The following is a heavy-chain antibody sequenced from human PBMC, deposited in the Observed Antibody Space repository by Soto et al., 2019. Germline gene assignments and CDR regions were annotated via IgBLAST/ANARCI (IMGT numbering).Heavy chain of an antibody. CDR1: GRSISSYY. V-gene: IGHV4-59*08. D-gene: IGHD2-8*01. J-gene: IGHJ4*02. CDR3: ASLTNGVSDFDY. CDR2: IYYSGST. Sequence: PSETLSLTCTVSGRSISSYYWSWIRQPPGKGLEWIGYIYYSGSTNYNPSLKSRVTISVDTSKNQFSLKLSSVTAADTAVYYCASLTNGVSDFDYWGQGTLVTVSS.